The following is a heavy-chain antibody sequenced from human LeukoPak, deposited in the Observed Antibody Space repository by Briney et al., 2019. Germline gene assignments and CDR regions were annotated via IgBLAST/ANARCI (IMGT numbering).Heavy chain of an antibody. Sequence: PSGTLSLTCAVSGGSIINSNWWSWVRQPPGQGLEWIGEIDHSGSTSYNPSLKSRVTMSVDRSQNQFSLRLSTVTAADTAVYYCARDRSGGDFDLGIWGQGTVVTVSS. CDR3: ARDRSGGDFDLGI. CDR1: GGSIINSNW. D-gene: IGHD2-21*02. CDR2: IDHSGST. V-gene: IGHV4-4*02. J-gene: IGHJ3*02.